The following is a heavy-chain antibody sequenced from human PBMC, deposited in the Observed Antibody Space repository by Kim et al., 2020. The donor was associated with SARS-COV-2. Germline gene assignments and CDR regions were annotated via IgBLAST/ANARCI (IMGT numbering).Heavy chain of an antibody. V-gene: IGHV4-59*01. D-gene: IGHD3-9*01. CDR1: GGSISSYY. Sequence: SETLSLTCTVSGGSISSYYWSWIRQPPGKGLEWIGYIYYSGSTNYNPSLKSRVTISVDTSKNQFSLKLSSVTAADTAVYYCARSTDYDIPLGGYGMDVWGQGTTVTVSS. J-gene: IGHJ6*02. CDR3: ARSTDYDIPLGGYGMDV. CDR2: IYYSGST.